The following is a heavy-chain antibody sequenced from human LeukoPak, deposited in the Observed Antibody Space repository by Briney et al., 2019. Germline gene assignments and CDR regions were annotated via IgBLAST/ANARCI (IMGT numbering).Heavy chain of an antibody. Sequence: SETLSLTCTVSGGSISSYYWSWIRQPAGKGLEWIGRIYTSGSTNYNPSLKSRVTMSVDTSKNQFSLKLSSVTAPDTAVYYCARLSYGSMIVGFDDAFDIWGQGTMVTVSS. D-gene: IGHD3-22*01. CDR3: ARLSYGSMIVGFDDAFDI. CDR1: GGSISSYY. V-gene: IGHV4-4*07. J-gene: IGHJ3*02. CDR2: IYTSGST.